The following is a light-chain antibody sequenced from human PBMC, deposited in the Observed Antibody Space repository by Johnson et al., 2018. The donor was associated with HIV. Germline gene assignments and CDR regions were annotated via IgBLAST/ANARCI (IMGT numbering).Light chain of an antibody. J-gene: IGLJ1*01. V-gene: IGLV1-51*02. CDR3: GTWVNLLSTGAV. Sequence: QSVLTQPPSVSAAPGQKVTISCSGSSSNIGNNYVSWYQQLPGTAPKLLIYENNKRPSGITDRFSGSKSGTSTTLRIAGLQTGDEADYYCGTWVNLLSTGAVFGTGTKVTGL. CDR1: SSNIGNNY. CDR2: ENN.